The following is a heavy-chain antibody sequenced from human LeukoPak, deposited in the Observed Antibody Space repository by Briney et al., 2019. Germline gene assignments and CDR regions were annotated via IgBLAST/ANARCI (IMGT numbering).Heavy chain of an antibody. CDR3: ARLISAAASYYYGMDV. J-gene: IGHJ6*02. D-gene: IGHD3/OR15-3a*01. V-gene: IGHV5-51*01. CDR2: IYPGDSDT. Sequence: GESLKISCKGSGYSFTTYWISWVRQMPGKGLEWMGIIYPGDSDTRYSPSFQGQVTISADKSISTAYLQWSSLKASDTAMYYCARLISAAASYYYGMDVWGQGTTVTVSS. CDR1: GYSFTTYW.